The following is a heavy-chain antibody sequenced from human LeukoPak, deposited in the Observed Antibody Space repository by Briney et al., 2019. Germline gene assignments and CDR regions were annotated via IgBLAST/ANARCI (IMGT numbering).Heavy chain of an antibody. CDR2: ISYDGSNK. J-gene: IGHJ4*02. Sequence: GGSLRLSCAASGFTFSRNGMHWVRQAPGKGLEWVAVISYDGSNKYYADSVKGRFTISRDNSKNTLYLQMNSLRAEDTAMYYWANPYFSGRSCYSGVGYWGQGTLVTVSS. CDR3: ANPYFSGRSCYSGVGY. D-gene: IGHD2-15*01. V-gene: IGHV3-30*18. CDR1: GFTFSRNG.